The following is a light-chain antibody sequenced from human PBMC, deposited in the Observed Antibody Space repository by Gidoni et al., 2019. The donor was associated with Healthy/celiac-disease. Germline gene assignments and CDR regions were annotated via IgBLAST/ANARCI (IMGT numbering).Light chain of an antibody. J-gene: IGKJ5*01. CDR3: QQYDNWPIT. V-gene: IGKV3-15*01. Sequence: ELVLTQSPATLSVSPGERATLSCRASQRVGPNLAWYQQKPGQAPRLLIYGASTRATGIPAKFSGSGSGTEFTLTIGSLHSEDFAVYSCQQYDNWPITFGQGTRLEI. CDR2: GAS. CDR1: QRVGPN.